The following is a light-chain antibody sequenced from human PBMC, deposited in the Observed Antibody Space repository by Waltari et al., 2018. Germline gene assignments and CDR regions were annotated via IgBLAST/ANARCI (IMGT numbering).Light chain of an antibody. V-gene: IGLV3-25*03. CDR3: QSADSSGTYLV. CDR1: ALPKQY. J-gene: IGLJ2*01. CDR2: KDS. Sequence: SYELTQPPSVSVSPGQTARITCPGDALPKQYASWYQQKPGQAPVVVISKDSERPSGIPERFAGSSSGTTVTLTISGVQAEDEADYYCQSADSSGTYLVFGGGTKLTVL.